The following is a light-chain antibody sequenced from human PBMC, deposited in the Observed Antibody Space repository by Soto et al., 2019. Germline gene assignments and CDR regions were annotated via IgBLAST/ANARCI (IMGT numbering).Light chain of an antibody. Sequence: EIVLTQSPGTLSLSPGERATLSCRASQSVSNFLAWYQQKPGQAPRLLLYTASSRATGIPARFSGSGSGTDFTLTISRLEPEDFAVYYCQQYGSSGTFGQGTKVDIK. CDR3: QQYGSSGT. V-gene: IGKV3-20*01. J-gene: IGKJ1*01. CDR2: TAS. CDR1: QSVSNF.